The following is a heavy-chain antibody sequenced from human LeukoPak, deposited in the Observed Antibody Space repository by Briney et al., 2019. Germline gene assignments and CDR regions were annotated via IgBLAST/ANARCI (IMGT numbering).Heavy chain of an antibody. Sequence: SETLSLTCSVSGASISSNNNYWGWIRQPPGKGLEWIGNVYYSGSTNYNPSLKSRVTISVDTSKNQFSLKLSSVTAADTAVYYCARQRFLEWYFDYWGQGTLVTVSS. V-gene: IGHV4-39*01. CDR3: ARQRFLEWYFDY. CDR2: VYYSGST. J-gene: IGHJ4*02. CDR1: GASISSNNNY. D-gene: IGHD3-3*01.